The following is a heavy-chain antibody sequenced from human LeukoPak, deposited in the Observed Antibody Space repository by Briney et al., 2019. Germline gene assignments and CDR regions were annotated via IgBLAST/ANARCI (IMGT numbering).Heavy chain of an antibody. Sequence: SQTLPLTCTVSGGSISSGSYYWSWIRQPAGKGLEWIGRIYTSGSTNYNPSLKSRVTISVDTSKNQFSLKLSSVTAADTAVYYCALSHCSGGSCYLSWFDPWGQGTLVTVSS. J-gene: IGHJ5*02. CDR3: ALSHCSGGSCYLSWFDP. CDR1: GGSISSGSYY. D-gene: IGHD2-15*01. V-gene: IGHV4-61*02. CDR2: IYTSGST.